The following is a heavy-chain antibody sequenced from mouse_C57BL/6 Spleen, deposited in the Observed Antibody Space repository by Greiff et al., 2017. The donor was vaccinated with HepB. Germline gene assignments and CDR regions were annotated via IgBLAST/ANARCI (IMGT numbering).Heavy chain of an antibody. V-gene: IGHV5-12*01. CDR1: GFTFSDYY. CDR3: ARQGGYYYGSSYAMDY. Sequence: EVMLVESGGGLVQPGGSLKLSCAASGFTFSDYYMYWVRQTPEKRLEWVAYISNGGGSTYYPDTVKGRFTISRDNAKNTLYLQMSRLKSEDTAMYYCARQGGYYYGSSYAMDYWGQGTSVTVSS. CDR2: ISNGGGST. D-gene: IGHD1-1*01. J-gene: IGHJ4*01.